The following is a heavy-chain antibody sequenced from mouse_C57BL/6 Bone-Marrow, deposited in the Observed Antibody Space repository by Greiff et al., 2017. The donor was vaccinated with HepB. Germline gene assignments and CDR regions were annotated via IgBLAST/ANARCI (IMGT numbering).Heavy chain of an antibody. D-gene: IGHD1-1*01. J-gene: IGHJ3*01. CDR3: ARSYYDGSSPAWFAY. Sequence: QVQLKESGAELVRPGPSVKMSCKASGYTFTNYWIGWAKQRPGHGLEWIGDIYPGGGYTNYNEKFKGKATLTADKSSSTSYMQFSSLTSEDSAIYYCARSYYDGSSPAWFAYWGQGTLVTVSA. V-gene: IGHV1-63*01. CDR1: GYTFTNYW. CDR2: IYPGGGYT.